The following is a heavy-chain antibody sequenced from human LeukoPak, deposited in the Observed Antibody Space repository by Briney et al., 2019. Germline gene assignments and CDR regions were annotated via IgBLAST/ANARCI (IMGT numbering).Heavy chain of an antibody. CDR1: GFTFRDYW. V-gene: IGHV3-7*01. CDR2: VKQDGTEK. Sequence: GGSLRLSCEASGFTFRDYWMTWVRQAPGKGLEWVANVKQDGTEKFYVDSVKGRFTISGDNGKNSLYLQMNSLRVEDTAIYYCARAGGTSWADYWGQGTLVTVSS. J-gene: IGHJ4*02. D-gene: IGHD6-13*01. CDR3: ARAGGTSWADY.